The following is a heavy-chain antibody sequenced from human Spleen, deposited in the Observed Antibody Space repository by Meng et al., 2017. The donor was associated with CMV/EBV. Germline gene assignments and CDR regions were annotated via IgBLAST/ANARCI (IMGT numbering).Heavy chain of an antibody. J-gene: IGHJ4*02. CDR1: GGTFSSYA. CDR3: AIPHSGSYDLGV. D-gene: IGHD1-26*01. V-gene: IGHV1-69*05. Sequence: SCKASGGTFSSYAISWVRQAPGQGLEWMGGIIPIFGTANYAQKFQGRVTITTDESTSTAYMELSSLRSEDTAVYYCAIPHSGSYDLGVWGQGTLVTVSS. CDR2: IIPIFGTA.